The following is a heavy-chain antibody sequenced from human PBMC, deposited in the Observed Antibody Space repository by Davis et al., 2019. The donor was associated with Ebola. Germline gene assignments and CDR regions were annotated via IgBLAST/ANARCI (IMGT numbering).Heavy chain of an antibody. J-gene: IGHJ5*02. D-gene: IGHD3-3*01. CDR1: GGSISSHY. CDR3: ARRITIFGVVIGGFDP. Sequence: PSETLSLTCTVSGGSISSHYWSWIRQPPGKGLEWIGYIYYSGSTNYNPSLKSRVTISVDTSKNQFSLKLSSVTAADTAVYYCARRITIFGVVIGGFDPWGQGTLVTVSS. V-gene: IGHV4-59*11. CDR2: IYYSGST.